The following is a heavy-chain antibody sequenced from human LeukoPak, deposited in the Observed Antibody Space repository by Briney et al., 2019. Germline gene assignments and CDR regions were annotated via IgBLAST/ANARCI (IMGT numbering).Heavy chain of an antibody. CDR3: AKDLLRYYYGSGSYRYGMDV. J-gene: IGHJ6*02. Sequence: PGGSLRLSCAASGFTFSSYAMRWVRQAPGKGLEWVSAISGSGGSTYYADSVKGRFTISRDNSKNTLYLQMNSLRAEDTAVYYCAKDLLRYYYGSGSYRYGMDVWGQGTTVTVSS. V-gene: IGHV3-23*01. CDR1: GFTFSSYA. CDR2: ISGSGGST. D-gene: IGHD3-10*01.